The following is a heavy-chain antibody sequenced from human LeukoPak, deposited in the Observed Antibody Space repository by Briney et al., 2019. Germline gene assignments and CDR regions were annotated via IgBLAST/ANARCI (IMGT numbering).Heavy chain of an antibody. V-gene: IGHV1-8*01. D-gene: IGHD3-9*01. Sequence: ASVKVSCKASGYTFTSYDINWVRQATGQGREWMGWMNPNSGKTGYAQKFQGIVTMTRNTSISTAYMELSSLRSEDTAVYYCARGARETYDIWPRPKTSNWFDPWGQGTLVTVSS. CDR3: ARGARETYDIWPRPKTSNWFDP. J-gene: IGHJ5*02. CDR2: MNPNSGKT. CDR1: GYTFTSYD.